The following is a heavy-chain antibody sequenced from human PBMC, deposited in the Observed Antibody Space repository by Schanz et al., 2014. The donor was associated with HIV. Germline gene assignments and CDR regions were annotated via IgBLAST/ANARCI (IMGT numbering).Heavy chain of an antibody. CDR1: GFTFSSYV. CDR2: IWYDGSSK. D-gene: IGHD5-18*01. Sequence: QVQLVASGGGLVKPGGSLRLSCAASGFTFSSYVMHWVRQAPGKGLEWVTVIWYDGSSKYYADSVKGRFTISRDNSKNTVYLHMNSLRFEDTAFYYCAKEEVTNDYWGLGTLVTVSS. V-gene: IGHV3-33*06. CDR3: AKEEVTNDY. J-gene: IGHJ4*02.